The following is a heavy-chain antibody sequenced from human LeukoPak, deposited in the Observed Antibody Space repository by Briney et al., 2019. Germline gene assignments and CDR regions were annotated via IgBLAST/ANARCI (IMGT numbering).Heavy chain of an antibody. CDR3: ARDSSSWNFDY. D-gene: IGHD6-13*01. J-gene: IGHJ4*02. CDR1: GGSISSGSYY. Sequence: SETLSLTCTVSGGSISSGSYYWSWIRQPAGKGLEWIGRIYTSGSTNYNPSLKSRVTISVDTSKNQFSLKLSSVTAADTAVYYCARDSSSWNFDYWGQGTLVTVSS. V-gene: IGHV4-61*02. CDR2: IYTSGST.